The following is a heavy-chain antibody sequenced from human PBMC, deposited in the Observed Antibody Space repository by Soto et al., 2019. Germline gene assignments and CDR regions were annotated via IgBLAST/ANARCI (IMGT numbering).Heavy chain of an antibody. CDR3: ARDSYQPYCISTSCYPPYYYGMDV. D-gene: IGHD2-2*01. CDR2: ISSSSSYI. J-gene: IGHJ6*02. Sequence: EVQLVESGGGLVKPGGSLRLSCAASGFTFSSYSMNWVRQAPGKGLEWVSSISSSSSYIYYADSVKGRFTISRDNAKNPLYLQMNSLRAEDTTVYYCARDSYQPYCISTSCYPPYYYGMDVWGQGTTVTVAS. CDR1: GFTFSSYS. V-gene: IGHV3-21*01.